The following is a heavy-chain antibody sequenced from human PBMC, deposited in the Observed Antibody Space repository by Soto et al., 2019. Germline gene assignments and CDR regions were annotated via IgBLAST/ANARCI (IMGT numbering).Heavy chain of an antibody. J-gene: IGHJ5*02. D-gene: IGHD3-10*01. V-gene: IGHV4-59*02. CDR3: AREVVRLPTIWFDP. CDR2: MHYTGFS. CDR1: GDSVTSHY. Sequence: SETLSLTCSFSGDSVTSHYLTWIRQSPEKGLEWIGYMHYTGFSHYNPSLKSRLTISVDTSKNQFSLQLSSVTAADTAVYYCAREVVRLPTIWFDPWGQGTLVTVSS.